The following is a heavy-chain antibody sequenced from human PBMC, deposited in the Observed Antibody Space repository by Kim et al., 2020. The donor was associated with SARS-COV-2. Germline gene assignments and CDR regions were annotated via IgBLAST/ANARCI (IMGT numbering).Heavy chain of an antibody. CDR1: GYTFTSYA. CDR2: INAGNGNT. Sequence: ASVKVSCKASGYTFTSYAMHWVRQAPGQRLEWMGWINAGNGNTKYSQKFQGRVTITRDTSASTAYMELSSLRSEDTAVYYCARDTIIAAAGNDIDYWGQGTLVTVSS. CDR3: ARDTIIAAAGNDIDY. V-gene: IGHV1-3*01. J-gene: IGHJ4*02. D-gene: IGHD6-13*01.